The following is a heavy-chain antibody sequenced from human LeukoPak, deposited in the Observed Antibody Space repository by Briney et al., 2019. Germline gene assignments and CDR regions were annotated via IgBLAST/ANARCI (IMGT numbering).Heavy chain of an antibody. CDR3: ARQQRGYYRGWNWFDP. V-gene: IGHV5-51*01. CDR2: IYPGDSDT. D-gene: IGHD3-22*01. CDR1: GYSFTSYW. J-gene: IGHJ5*02. Sequence: HGESLRISCKGSGYSFTSYWIGWVRQMPGKGLEWMGIIYPGDSDTTYSPSFQGQVTISADKSISTAYLQWSSLKASDTAMYYCARQQRGYYRGWNWFDPWGQGTLVTVSS.